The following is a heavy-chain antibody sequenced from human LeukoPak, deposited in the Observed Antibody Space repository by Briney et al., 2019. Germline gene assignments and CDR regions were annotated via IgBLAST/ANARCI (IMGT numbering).Heavy chain of an antibody. V-gene: IGHV4-4*07. Sequence: PSETLSLTCSVSGGSVDSHYWSWIRQPAGKGLEWIGRIYSSGTTNYNPSLTSRVTMSVDTTKNQFSLRLSSVTAADTAIYYCARVGGMTTVNNAAFDVWGQGTMVTVSS. CDR2: IYSSGTT. CDR3: ARVGGMTTVNNAAFDV. D-gene: IGHD4-11*01. J-gene: IGHJ3*01. CDR1: GGSVDSHY.